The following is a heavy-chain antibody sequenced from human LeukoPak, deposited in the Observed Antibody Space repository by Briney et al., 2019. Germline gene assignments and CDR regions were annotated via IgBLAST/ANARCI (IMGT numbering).Heavy chain of an antibody. Sequence: ASVKVSCKASGYTFTDYYMHWVRQAPGQGLEWMGWINPNSGGTDYAQKFQGRVTMTRDTSISTAYMELSSLRSDDTAVYYCARESTYYDSTDYYQGDAFDIWGQGTMVTVSS. J-gene: IGHJ3*02. CDR2: INPNSGGT. CDR1: GYTFTDYY. V-gene: IGHV1-2*02. D-gene: IGHD3-22*01. CDR3: ARESTYYDSTDYYQGDAFDI.